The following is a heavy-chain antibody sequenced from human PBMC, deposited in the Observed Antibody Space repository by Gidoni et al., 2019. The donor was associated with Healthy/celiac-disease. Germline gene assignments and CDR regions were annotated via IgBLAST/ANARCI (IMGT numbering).Heavy chain of an antibody. J-gene: IGHJ4*02. CDR2: IRSKAYGGTT. Sequence: EVQLVASGGGLVQPGRSLRLSRPAPGSPFGDYARSWVRQASGKGREWVGFIRSKAYGGTTEYAASVKGRFTISRDDSKSIAYLQMNSLKTEDTAVYYCTRDSGGYYFDYWGQGTLVTVSS. D-gene: IGHD1-26*01. CDR1: GSPFGDYA. CDR3: TRDSGGYYFDY. V-gene: IGHV3-49*04.